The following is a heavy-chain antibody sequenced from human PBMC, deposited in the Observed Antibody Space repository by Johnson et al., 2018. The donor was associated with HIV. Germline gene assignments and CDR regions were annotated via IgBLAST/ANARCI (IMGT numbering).Heavy chain of an antibody. Sequence: VQLVESGGGLVQPGGSLRLSCAASGFTSSSYAMSWVRQASGKGLEWVSAISGSGGSTYYADSVKGRFTISRDNSKNTLYLQMNSLRAEDTAVDYCAKDVLRCLESRLNAFDIWGQGTMVTVSS. D-gene: IGHD3-3*01. CDR3: AKDVLRCLESRLNAFDI. CDR2: ISGSGGST. J-gene: IGHJ3*02. CDR1: GFTSSSYA. V-gene: IGHV3-23*04.